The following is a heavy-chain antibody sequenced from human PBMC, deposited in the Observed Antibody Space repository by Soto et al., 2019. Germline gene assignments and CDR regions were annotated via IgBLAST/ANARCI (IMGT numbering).Heavy chain of an antibody. CDR3: ASTPNYWDSTGSRYFDY. V-gene: IGHV2-70*11. Sequence: GSGPTLVNPTQTLTLTCTFSGFSLRTSGMCVTWIRQPPGKALEWLARIDWADNKYYSTSLKTRLTISKDTSKNQVVLTMTNMDPVDTATYYCASTPNYWDSTGSRYFDYWGQGTLVTVSS. J-gene: IGHJ4*02. CDR2: IDWADNK. D-gene: IGHD3-22*01. CDR1: GFSLRTSGMC.